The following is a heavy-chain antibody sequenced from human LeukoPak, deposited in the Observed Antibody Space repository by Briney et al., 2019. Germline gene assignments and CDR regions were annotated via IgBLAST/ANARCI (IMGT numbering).Heavy chain of an antibody. D-gene: IGHD3-16*02. CDR2: IYYSGST. CDR1: GGSISSYY. CDR3: ARLGYDYVWGSYRPAEYLQH. Sequence: SETLSLTCTVSGGSISSYYWSWIRQPPGKGLEWIGYIYYSGSTNYNPSLKSRVTISVDTPKNQFSLKLSSVTAADTAVYYCARLGYDYVWGSYRPAEYLQHWGQGTLVTVSS. V-gene: IGHV4-59*01. J-gene: IGHJ1*01.